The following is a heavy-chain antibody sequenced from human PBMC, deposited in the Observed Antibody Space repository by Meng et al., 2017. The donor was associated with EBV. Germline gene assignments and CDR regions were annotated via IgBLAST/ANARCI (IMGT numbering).Heavy chain of an antibody. V-gene: IGHV3-53*01. CDR1: GFPVSSNY. D-gene: IGHD6-19*01. CDR2: IYSGGST. CDR3: ARDSGGFDY. J-gene: IGHJ4*02. Sequence: VPLVASGGGLLQPGASLRLSCPASGFPVSSNYMSWVRQAPGKGLEWVSVIYSGGSTYYADSVKGRFTISRDNSKNTLYLQMNSLRAEDTAVYYCARDSGGFDYWGQGTLVTVSS.